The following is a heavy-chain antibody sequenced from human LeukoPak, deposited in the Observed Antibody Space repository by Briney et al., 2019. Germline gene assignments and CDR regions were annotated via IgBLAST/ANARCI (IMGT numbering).Heavy chain of an antibody. CDR3: AKYMSSGS. V-gene: IGHV3-23*01. Sequence: PGGSLRLSCAASGFSFSSYAMSWVRQPPGKGLEWVSGVSGSGDSTYYADSVKGRFTISRDNSNNTLFLLMNSLRAEDTAVYYCAKYMSSGSWGQGTLVTVSS. CDR2: VSGSGDST. CDR1: GFSFSSYA. D-gene: IGHD6-19*01. J-gene: IGHJ5*02.